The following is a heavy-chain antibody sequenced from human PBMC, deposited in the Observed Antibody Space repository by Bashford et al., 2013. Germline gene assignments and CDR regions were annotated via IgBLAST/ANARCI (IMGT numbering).Heavy chain of an antibody. CDR2: ISYDGSSK. D-gene: IGHD2-15*01. Sequence: CAASGFTFSSYGMHWVRQAPGKGLEWVAVISYDGSSKYYADSVKGRFIISRDNSKNTLYLQMNSLRAEDTAVYYCAKDRLGYCSGGICSTIQYYYYGVDVWGQGTTVTVSS. J-gene: IGHJ6*02. CDR1: GFTFSSYG. V-gene: IGHV3-30*18. CDR3: AKDRLGYCSGGICSTIQYYYYGVDV.